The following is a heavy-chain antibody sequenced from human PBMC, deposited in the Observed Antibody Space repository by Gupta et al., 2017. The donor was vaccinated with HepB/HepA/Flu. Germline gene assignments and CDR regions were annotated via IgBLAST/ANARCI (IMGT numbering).Heavy chain of an antibody. Sequence: EVQLVQSGAEVKKPGESLKISCKGSGYSFTTYWIAWVRQKPGKGLEWMGIIYPGDSDTRYSPSFQGQVTISADKSTSTAYLQWSSLKASDTAIYYCARQENYCSGGTCYSLLFDYWGQGTLVTVSS. CDR3: ARQENYCSGGTCYSLLFDY. D-gene: IGHD2-15*01. J-gene: IGHJ4*02. CDR1: GYSFTTYW. CDR2: IYPGDSDT. V-gene: IGHV5-51*01.